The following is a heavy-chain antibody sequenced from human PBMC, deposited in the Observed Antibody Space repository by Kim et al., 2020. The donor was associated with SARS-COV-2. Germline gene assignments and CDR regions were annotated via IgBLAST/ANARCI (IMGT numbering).Heavy chain of an antibody. V-gene: IGHV5-51*01. CDR2: IYPGDSDT. CDR1: GYRFTSYW. CDR3: ARLSTPDYYDSSGRAAFDI. Sequence: ESLKISCKGSGYRFTSYWIGWVRQMPGKGLEWMGIIYPGDSDTRYSPSFQGQVTISADKSISTAYLQWSSLKASDTAMYYCARLSTPDYYDSSGRAAFDIWGQGTMVTVSS. J-gene: IGHJ3*02. D-gene: IGHD3-22*01.